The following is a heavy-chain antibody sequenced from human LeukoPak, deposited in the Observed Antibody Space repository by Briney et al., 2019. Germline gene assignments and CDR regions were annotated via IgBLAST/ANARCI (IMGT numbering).Heavy chain of an antibody. CDR2: IYYSGST. Sequence: SETLSLTCTVSGGSISSSSYYWGWIRQPPGKGLEWIGSIYYSGSTYHNPSLKSRVTISVDTSKNQFSLKLSSVTAADTAVYYCARVSNLGSNYDSSGYNFNWFDPWGQGTLVTVSS. CDR3: ARVSNLGSNYDSSGYNFNWFDP. CDR1: GGSISSSSYY. J-gene: IGHJ5*02. D-gene: IGHD3-22*01. V-gene: IGHV4-39*07.